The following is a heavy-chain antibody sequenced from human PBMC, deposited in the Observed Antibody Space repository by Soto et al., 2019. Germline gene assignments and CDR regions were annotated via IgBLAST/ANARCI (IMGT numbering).Heavy chain of an antibody. D-gene: IGHD3-9*01. J-gene: IGHJ4*01. V-gene: IGHV1-18*01. CDR1: GYTFASYG. Sequence: ASVKVSCKASGYTFASYGISWVRQAPGQGLEWMGWISAYNGNTNYAQKLQGRVTMTTDTSTSTAYMELRSLRSDDTAMYCCAREQEWLRYFDWLLPFDYWGQ. CDR2: ISAYNGNT. CDR3: AREQEWLRYFDWLLPFDY.